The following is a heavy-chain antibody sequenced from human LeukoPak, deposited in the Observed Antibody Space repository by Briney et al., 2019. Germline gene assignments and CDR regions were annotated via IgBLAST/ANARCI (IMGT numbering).Heavy chain of an antibody. CDR1: GGSFSGYY. Sequence: PSETLSLTCAVYGGSFSGYYWNWIRQPPGKGLEWIGYIYYSGATNYNPSLKSRVTISVDTSENQFSLKLSSVTAADTAVYYCARGVYIAAAQYGFWGQGTLVTVSS. J-gene: IGHJ4*02. CDR2: IYYSGAT. V-gene: IGHV4-59*01. CDR3: ARGVYIAAAQYGF. D-gene: IGHD6-13*01.